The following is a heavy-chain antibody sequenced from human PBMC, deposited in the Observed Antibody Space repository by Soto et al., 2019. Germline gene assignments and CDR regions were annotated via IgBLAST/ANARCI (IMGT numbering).Heavy chain of an antibody. D-gene: IGHD3-10*01. CDR3: AKDPAGSTLGFFDI. CDR2: ISYDGSNT. J-gene: IGHJ3*02. Sequence: GGSLRLSCADSGFTFSTYGMHWVRQAPGKGLEWVAVISYDGSNTYYADSVKGRFTFSRDNSKNTLYLQMNSLRAEDTAVYYCAKDPAGSTLGFFDIWGQGTIVTVSS. V-gene: IGHV3-30*18. CDR1: GFTFSTYG.